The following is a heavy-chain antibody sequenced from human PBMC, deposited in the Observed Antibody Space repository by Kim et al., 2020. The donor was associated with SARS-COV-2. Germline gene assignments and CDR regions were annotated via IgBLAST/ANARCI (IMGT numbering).Heavy chain of an antibody. CDR3: AKDPEFGEVSEVFDY. CDR1: GFTFSSYA. V-gene: IGHV3-23*01. Sequence: GGSLRLSCAASGFTFSSYAMSWVRQAPGKGLEWVSAISGSGGSTYYADSVKGRFTISRDNSKNTLYLQMNSLRAEDTAVYYCAKDPEFGEVSEVFDYWGQGTLVTVSS. CDR2: ISGSGGST. D-gene: IGHD3-10*01. J-gene: IGHJ4*02.